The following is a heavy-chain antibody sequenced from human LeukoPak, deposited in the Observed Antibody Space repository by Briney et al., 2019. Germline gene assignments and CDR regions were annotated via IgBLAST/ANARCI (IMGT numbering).Heavy chain of an antibody. D-gene: IGHD2-15*01. V-gene: IGHV1-69*04. Sequence: SVKVSCKASGGTFSSYAISWVRQAPGQGLEWMGRIIPILGIANYAQKFQGRVTITADKSTSTAYMELSSLRSEDTAVYYCARDRVVVAATIPLGYWGQGTLVTVSS. CDR2: IIPILGIA. CDR1: GGTFSSYA. CDR3: ARDRVVVAATIPLGY. J-gene: IGHJ4*02.